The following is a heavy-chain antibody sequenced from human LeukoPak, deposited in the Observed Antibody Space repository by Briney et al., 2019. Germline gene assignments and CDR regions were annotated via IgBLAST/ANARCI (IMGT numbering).Heavy chain of an antibody. D-gene: IGHD2-2*02. V-gene: IGHV4-31*02. J-gene: IGHJ5*02. CDR1: VGSISSGCYY. Sequence: SVSLSLTWTVSVGSISSGCYYWSWFRQHPGKGLEWIGYIYYSGSTYYNPSLKSRVTISVDTSKNQFSLKLSSVTAADTAVYYCAREISDIVVVPAAIKGPGNWFDPWGQGTLVTVSS. CDR3: AREISDIVVVPAAIKGPGNWFDP. CDR2: IYYSGST.